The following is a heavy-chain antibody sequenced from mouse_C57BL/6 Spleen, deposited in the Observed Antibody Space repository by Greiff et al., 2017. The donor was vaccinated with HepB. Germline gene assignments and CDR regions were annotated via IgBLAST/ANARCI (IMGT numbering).Heavy chain of an antibody. D-gene: IGHD1-2*01. V-gene: IGHV1-75*01. CDR2: IFPGSGST. CDR3: ARNPLCTTATRWGFAY. CDR1: GYTFTDYY. J-gene: IGHJ3*01. Sequence: QVQLQQSGPELVKPGASVKISCKASGYTFTDYYINWVKQRPGQGLEWIGWIFPGSGSTYYNEKFKGKATLTVDKSSSTAYMLLSSLTSEDSAVYFCARNPLCTTATRWGFAYWGQGTLVTVSA.